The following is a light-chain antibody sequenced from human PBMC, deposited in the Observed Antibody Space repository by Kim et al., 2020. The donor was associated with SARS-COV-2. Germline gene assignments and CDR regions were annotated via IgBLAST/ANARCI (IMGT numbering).Light chain of an antibody. CDR2: QDN. V-gene: IGLV3-1*01. Sequence: SYELTQPPSVSVSPGQTASITCSGDKLGDKYAFWYQQKPGQSPVLVIYQDNKRPSGIPERSSGSNSANTATLTISGTQPMDEAAYYCQAWDRSTAVFGGG. CDR3: QAWDRSTAV. CDR1: KLGDKY. J-gene: IGLJ2*01.